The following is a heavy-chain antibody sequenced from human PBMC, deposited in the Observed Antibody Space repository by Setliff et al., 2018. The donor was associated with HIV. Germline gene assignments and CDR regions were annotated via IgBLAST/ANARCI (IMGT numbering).Heavy chain of an antibody. CDR1: GFTFSSYS. D-gene: IGHD1-26*01. CDR3: ARDRYSGSSTDY. Sequence: GESLKISCAASGFTFSSYSMNWVRPAPGKGLEWVSYISSSSSYTHYADSVKGRFTISRDNVKNSLYLQMNSLRAEDTAVYYCARDRYSGSSTDYWGQGTLVTVSS. J-gene: IGHJ4*02. CDR2: ISSSSSYT. V-gene: IGHV3-21*01.